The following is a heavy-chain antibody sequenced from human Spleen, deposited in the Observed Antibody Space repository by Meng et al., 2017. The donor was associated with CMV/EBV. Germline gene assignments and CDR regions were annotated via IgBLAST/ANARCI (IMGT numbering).Heavy chain of an antibody. J-gene: IGHJ6*02. CDR3: ARLGSYTYYYYGMDV. Sequence: GESLKISCAASGFTFSGYGMHWVRQAPGKGLEWMAFIRFDGSITAYADFVKGRFTISRDNSNNMVYLHMNSLRADDTARYYCARLGSYTYYYYGMDVWGQGTTVTVSS. D-gene: IGHD2-15*01. CDR2: IRFDGSIT. V-gene: IGHV3-30*02. CDR1: GFTFSGYG.